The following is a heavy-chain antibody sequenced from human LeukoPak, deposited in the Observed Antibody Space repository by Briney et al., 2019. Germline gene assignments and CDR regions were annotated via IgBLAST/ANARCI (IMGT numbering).Heavy chain of an antibody. V-gene: IGHV1-46*01. D-gene: IGHD4-17*01. J-gene: IGHJ6*03. CDR3: ARSKYGDYDRVYYMDV. Sequence: ASVKVSCKASGYTFTSYYMHWVRQAPGQGLEWMGIINPSGGSTSYAQKFQGRVTMTRDMSTSTVYMELSSLRSEDTAVYYCARSKYGDYDRVYYMDVWGKGTTVTVPS. CDR1: GYTFTSYY. CDR2: INPSGGST.